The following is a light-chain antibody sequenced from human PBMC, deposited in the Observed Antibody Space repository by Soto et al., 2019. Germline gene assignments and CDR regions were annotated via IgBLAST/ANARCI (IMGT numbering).Light chain of an antibody. CDR3: QQRSNWPLIT. CDR1: QSVRSER. CDR2: DAS. V-gene: IGKV3D-20*02. J-gene: IGKJ5*01. Sequence: EIVLTQSPDTLSLSPGERATLSCRASQSVRSERLAWYQQKRGQAPTLLIFDASSRASGTPERFSGSGSGTDFTLTISRLEPEDFAVYYCQQRSNWPLITFGQGTRLEIK.